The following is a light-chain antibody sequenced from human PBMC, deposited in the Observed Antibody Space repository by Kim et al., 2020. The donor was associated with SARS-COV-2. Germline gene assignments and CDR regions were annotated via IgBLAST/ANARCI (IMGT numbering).Light chain of an antibody. Sequence: ALGQTVRITCQGDSLRSLYASWYQQKPGLAPVLVFYGKNNRPSGIPDRVSGSYSGNTAFLTITAAQAEDEADYYCNSRESSANHWVFGGGTQLTVL. J-gene: IGLJ3*02. V-gene: IGLV3-19*01. CDR1: SLRSLY. CDR3: NSRESSANHWV. CDR2: GKN.